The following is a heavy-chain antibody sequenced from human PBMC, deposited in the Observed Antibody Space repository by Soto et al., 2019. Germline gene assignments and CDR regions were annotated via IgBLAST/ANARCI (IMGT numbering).Heavy chain of an antibody. J-gene: IGHJ4*02. Sequence: EVQLVESGGGLVLPGGSLRLSCAASGFTFSSYSMNWVRQAPGKGLEWVSYISSSSSTIYYADSVKGRFTISRDNAKNSLYLQMNSLRDEDTAVYYCARDFGDYGDPKDPLDYWGQGTLVTVSS. CDR3: ARDFGDYGDPKDPLDY. CDR2: ISSSSSTI. D-gene: IGHD4-17*01. CDR1: GFTFSSYS. V-gene: IGHV3-48*02.